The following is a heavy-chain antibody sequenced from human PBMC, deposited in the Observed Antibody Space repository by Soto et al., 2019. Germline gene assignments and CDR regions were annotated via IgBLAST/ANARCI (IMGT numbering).Heavy chain of an antibody. CDR2: IWYDGSNK. CDR1: GFIFSTDG. CDR3: ARDDYGMDV. V-gene: IGHV3-33*01. J-gene: IGHJ6*02. Sequence: QVQVVESGGGVVQPGRSLRLSCAASGFIFSTDGMHWVRQAPGKGLEWVAVIWYDGSNKYYADSVKGRFTISRDNSKNTLDLQMSSLRAEDTAVNYCARDDYGMDVWGQGTTVTVSS.